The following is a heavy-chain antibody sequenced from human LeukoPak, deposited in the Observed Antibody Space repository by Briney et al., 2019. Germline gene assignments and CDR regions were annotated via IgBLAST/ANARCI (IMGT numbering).Heavy chain of an antibody. CDR2: ISSSSSTI. D-gene: IGHD3-22*01. Sequence: GGSLRLSCAASGFTFSSYSMNWVRQAPGKGLEGVSYISSSSSTIYYADSVKGRFTISRDNAKNSLYLQMNSLRAEDTAVYYCARDASITMIVVPMSYWGQGTLVTVSS. CDR3: ARDASITMIVVPMSY. CDR1: GFTFSSYS. V-gene: IGHV3-48*01. J-gene: IGHJ4*02.